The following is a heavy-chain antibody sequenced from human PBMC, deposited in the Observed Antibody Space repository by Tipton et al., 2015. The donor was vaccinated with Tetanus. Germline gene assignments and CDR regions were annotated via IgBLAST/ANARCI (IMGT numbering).Heavy chain of an antibody. CDR3: ATMTPVDWYFDL. D-gene: IGHD4-23*01. Sequence: TLSLTCSVSGGSISSYFWSWIRQSPGQGLEWIGLIYYSGSTSYNPSLKSRVTMSVDTSKNQLSLKLTSVTAADTAVYYCATMTPVDWYFDLWGRGTLVTVSS. V-gene: IGHV4-59*01. CDR1: GGSISSYF. J-gene: IGHJ2*01. CDR2: IYYSGST.